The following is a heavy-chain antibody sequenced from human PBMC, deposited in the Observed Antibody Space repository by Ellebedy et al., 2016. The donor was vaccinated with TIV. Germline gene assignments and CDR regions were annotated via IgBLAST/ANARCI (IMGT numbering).Heavy chain of an antibody. CDR1: GFTFSDVG. CDR3: ANIWYGRSVDAFDI. J-gene: IGHJ3*02. Sequence: GESLKISXVASGFTFSDVGLSWARQAPGMGLQWVSSITVGAGGPFYADSVKGRFTISRDNSKNTLYLEMNSLGVDDTAVYYCANIWYGRSVDAFDIWGQGTRVTVSS. D-gene: IGHD1-14*01. V-gene: IGHV3-23*01. CDR2: ITVGAGGP.